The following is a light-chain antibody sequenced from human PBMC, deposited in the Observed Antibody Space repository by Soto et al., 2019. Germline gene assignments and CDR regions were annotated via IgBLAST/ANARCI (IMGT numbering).Light chain of an antibody. J-gene: IGKJ1*01. CDR3: MQGTHWPWT. V-gene: IGKV2-30*01. CDR1: QSLVSSEGNTL. CDR2: EVS. Sequence: VVMTQSPLSLPVTLGQSASISCRASQSLVSSEGNTLLNWFQPRPGQSPRRLIYEVSKRDSGVPDRFSGSGSGTDFTLKISRVEAEDVGVYYCMQGTHWPWTFGQGTNVEIE.